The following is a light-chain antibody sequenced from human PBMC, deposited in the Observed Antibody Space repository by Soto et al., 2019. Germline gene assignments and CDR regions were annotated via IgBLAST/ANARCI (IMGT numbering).Light chain of an antibody. Sequence: DIQMTQSPSTLSASVGDRFTITCRASQSISSWLAWYQQKPGKAPKLLIYDASSLESGVPSRFSGSGSGTEFTLTISSLQPDDFATYYCQQYNSYWWTFGQGTKGDIK. CDR1: QSISSW. CDR2: DAS. J-gene: IGKJ1*01. CDR3: QQYNSYWWT. V-gene: IGKV1-5*01.